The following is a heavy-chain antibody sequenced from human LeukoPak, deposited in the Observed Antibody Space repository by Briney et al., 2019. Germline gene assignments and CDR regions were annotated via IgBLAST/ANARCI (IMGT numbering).Heavy chain of an antibody. D-gene: IGHD2-2*03. V-gene: IGHV4-31*03. J-gene: IGHJ3*02. Sequence: SETLSLTCTVSGGSISSGGYYWSWIRQHPGKGLEWIGYIYYSGSTYYNPSLKSRVTISVDTSKNRFSLKLSSVTAADTAVYYCARVDADAFDIWGQGTMVTVSS. CDR2: IYYSGST. CDR1: GGSISSGGYY. CDR3: ARVDADAFDI.